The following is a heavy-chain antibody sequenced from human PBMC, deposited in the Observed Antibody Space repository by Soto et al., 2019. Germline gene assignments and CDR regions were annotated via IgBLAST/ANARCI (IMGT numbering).Heavy chain of an antibody. J-gene: IGHJ6*02. Sequence: ASVKVSCKASGGTFSSYAISWVRQAPGQGLEWMGGIIPIFGTANYAQKFQGRVTITADESTSTAYMELSSLRSEDTAVYYCARDRQNSGYDSYYGMDVWGQGTTVTVSS. CDR2: IIPIFGTA. V-gene: IGHV1-69*13. D-gene: IGHD5-12*01. CDR1: GGTFSSYA. CDR3: ARDRQNSGYDSYYGMDV.